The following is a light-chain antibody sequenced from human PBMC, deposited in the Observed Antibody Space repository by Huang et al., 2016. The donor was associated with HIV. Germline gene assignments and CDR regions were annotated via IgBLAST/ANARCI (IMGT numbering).Light chain of an antibody. CDR3: QQSYYFPRT. CDR2: ATS. Sequence: DIQMTQSPSSLSASVGDRVTVTCRASQRIDAYLNWYQYKPGRAPKLLVFATSDFQGGVPSRFSGSRSGTTFTLTISSLQPQEFATYFCQQSYYFPRTFGQGTKVEMK. J-gene: IGKJ2*01. V-gene: IGKV1-39*01. CDR1: QRIDAY.